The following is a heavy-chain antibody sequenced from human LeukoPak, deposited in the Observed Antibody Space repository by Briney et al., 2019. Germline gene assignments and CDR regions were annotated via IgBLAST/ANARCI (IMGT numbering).Heavy chain of an antibody. J-gene: IGHJ3*02. D-gene: IGHD5-18*01. V-gene: IGHV1-18*01. CDR2: ISAYNGNT. CDR3: ARDTAMVSAFDI. CDR1: GYTFTSYG. Sequence: ASVKVSRKASGYTFTSYGISWVRQAPGQGLEWMGWISAYNGNTNYAQKLQGRDTMTTDTSTSTAYMELRSLRSDDTAVYYCARDTAMVSAFDIWGQGTMVTVSS.